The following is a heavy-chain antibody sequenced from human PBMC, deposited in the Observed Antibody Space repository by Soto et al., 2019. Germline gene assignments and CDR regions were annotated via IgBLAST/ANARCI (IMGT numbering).Heavy chain of an antibody. D-gene: IGHD5-18*01. CDR3: VRGSDGYGKFDY. CDR2: INTDGSST. CDR1: GFTLTGYW. J-gene: IGHJ4*02. Sequence: WGSLRLSCAASGFTLTGYWMHWVRQAPGKGLVWVSRINTDGSSTSYADSVKGRFTISRDNAKNTLYVQMNSLRAEDTAVYYCVRGSDGYGKFDYWGQGALVTVSS. V-gene: IGHV3-74*01.